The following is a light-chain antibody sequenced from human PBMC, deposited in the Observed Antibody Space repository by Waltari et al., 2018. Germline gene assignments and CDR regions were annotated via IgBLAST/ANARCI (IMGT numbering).Light chain of an antibody. CDR3: CSYTTTTTLV. V-gene: IGLV2-14*01. Sequence: QSAPTQPASVSASPGQSITISCTGTRNDVGSYSYVSWYRQYPGKAPDLLIYEVTHRPSGVSDRFSGSRSGSTASLTISGLQTEDEANYFCCSYTTTTTLVFGTGTKVIVL. J-gene: IGLJ1*01. CDR2: EVT. CDR1: RNDVGSYSY.